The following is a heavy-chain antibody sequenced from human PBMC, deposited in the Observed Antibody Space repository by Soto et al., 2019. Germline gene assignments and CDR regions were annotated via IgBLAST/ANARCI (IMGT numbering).Heavy chain of an antibody. J-gene: IGHJ4*02. V-gene: IGHV3-30*18. CDR2: ISYDGSNK. D-gene: IGHD5-12*01. CDR3: AKDRLIGVATIEIGDY. CDR1: GFTFSSYG. Sequence: QVQLVESGGGVVQPGRSLRLSCAASGFTFSSYGMHWVRQAPGKGLEWVAVISYDGSNKYYADSVKGRFTISRDNSKNTLYLQMNSLRAEDTAVYYCAKDRLIGVATIEIGDYWGQGTLVTVSS.